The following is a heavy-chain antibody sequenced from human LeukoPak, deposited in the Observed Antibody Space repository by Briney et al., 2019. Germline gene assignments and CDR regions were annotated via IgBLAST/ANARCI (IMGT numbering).Heavy chain of an antibody. Sequence: GGSHRLSCEASGFTFSSYGMHWVRQAPGRGLEWVALITYDGYYKYYADSVKGRLTISSDNSKNTLYLHMNNLRPEDTAVYYCAKDRSAVVRASPMDSWGQGTLVIVSS. J-gene: IGHJ4*02. V-gene: IGHV3-30*18. CDR1: GFTFSSYG. CDR3: AKDRSAVVRASPMDS. D-gene: IGHD3-10*01. CDR2: ITYDGYYK.